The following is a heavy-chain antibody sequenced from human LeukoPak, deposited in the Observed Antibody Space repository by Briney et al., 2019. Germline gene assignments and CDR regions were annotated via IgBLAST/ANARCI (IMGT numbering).Heavy chain of an antibody. CDR1: GFIFNNYA. CDR3: AKDNRRHYTSGPNPDSLH. J-gene: IGHJ4*02. D-gene: IGHD6-19*01. V-gene: IGHV3-9*01. Sequence: GGSLRLSCAGSGFIFNNYAMHWVRQPPGEGLEWVSGISWNSGSIDYVDSVKGRFTISRDNAKNSLYLQMNSLRVEDTAFYYCAKDNRRHYTSGPNPDSLHWGQGALVTVSS. CDR2: ISWNSGSI.